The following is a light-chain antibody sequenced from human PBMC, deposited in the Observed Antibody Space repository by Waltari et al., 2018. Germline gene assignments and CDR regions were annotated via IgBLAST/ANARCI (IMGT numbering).Light chain of an antibody. CDR3: QVWDTTTDQVI. CDR2: DDI. J-gene: IGLJ2*01. V-gene: IGLV3-21*02. Sequence: SFVLTQPPSVSVAPGQTASITCGGNNIGGNSVHWYQQKPGQAPILVVYDDIDRPSGVPERLSGSNSGITATLTISSVEAGEEADYYCQVWDTTTDQVIFGGGTRLTVL. CDR1: NIGGNS.